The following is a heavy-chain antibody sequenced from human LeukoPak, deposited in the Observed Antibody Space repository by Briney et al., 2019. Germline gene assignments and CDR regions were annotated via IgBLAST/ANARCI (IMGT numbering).Heavy chain of an antibody. Sequence: ASVKVSCKASGYTFTGYHMHWVRQAPGQGLEWMRWFNPDSGGTHYAQKFQGRVTMTRDTSISTAYMELNRLRSDDTAVYYCARQQQLLDYWGQGTLVTVSS. J-gene: IGHJ4*02. CDR3: ARQQQLLDY. V-gene: IGHV1-2*02. D-gene: IGHD6-13*01. CDR1: GYTFTGYH. CDR2: FNPDSGGT.